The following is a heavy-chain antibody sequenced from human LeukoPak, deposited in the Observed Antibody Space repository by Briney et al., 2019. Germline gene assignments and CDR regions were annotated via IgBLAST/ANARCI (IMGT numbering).Heavy chain of an antibody. D-gene: IGHD3-9*01. Sequence: GGSLRLSCAASAFTFNSYTMHWVRQAPGKGLEWVALISYDGSDKYYADSVRGRFTVSRDNSKNTLYLQMNSLRAEDTAVYYCARDLRGSIVRYFDYWGQGTLVTVSS. CDR3: ARDLRGSIVRYFDY. J-gene: IGHJ4*02. CDR1: AFTFNSYT. V-gene: IGHV3-30*04. CDR2: ISYDGSDK.